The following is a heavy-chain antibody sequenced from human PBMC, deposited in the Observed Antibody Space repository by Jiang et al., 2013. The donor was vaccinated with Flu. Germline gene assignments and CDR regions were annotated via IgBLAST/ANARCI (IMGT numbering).Heavy chain of an antibody. Sequence: PGGSLRLSCAASGFILSSYWMHWVRQTPGKGLVWVSRINSDGTTTNYADSVKGRFTISRDNAKSTLYLQMNSLRADDTAVYYCARVRVASSGFYRTQFDYWGQGTPVTVSS. D-gene: IGHD3-22*01. V-gene: IGHV3-74*01. J-gene: IGHJ4*02. CDR1: GFILSSYW. CDR3: ARVRVASSGFYRTQFDY. CDR2: INSDGTTT.